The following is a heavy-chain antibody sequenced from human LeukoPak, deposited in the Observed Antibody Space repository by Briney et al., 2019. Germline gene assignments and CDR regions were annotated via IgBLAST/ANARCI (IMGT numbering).Heavy chain of an antibody. CDR3: ARVVTAAWDWFDP. CDR1: GFTFSSYA. D-gene: IGHD2-2*01. CDR2: ISGSSGSFI. V-gene: IGHV3-21*01. Sequence: PGGSLRLSCAASGFTFSSYAMSWVRQAPGKGLEWVSAISGSSGSFIYYADSVKGRLTTSRDNAKNSLYLQMNSLRADDTAVYYCARVVTAAWDWFDPWGQGTLVTVSS. J-gene: IGHJ5*02.